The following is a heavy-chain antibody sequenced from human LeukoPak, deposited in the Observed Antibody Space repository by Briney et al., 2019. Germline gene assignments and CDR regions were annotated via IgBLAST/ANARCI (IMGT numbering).Heavy chain of an antibody. D-gene: IGHD4-17*01. CDR1: GGSFSGYY. CDR3: ARRLTTVTTHYYYYYGMDV. Sequence: PSETLSLTCAVHGGSFSGYYWSWIRQPPGKGLEWIGEINHSGSTNYNPSLKSRVTISVDTSKNQFSLELSSVTAADTAVYYCARRLTTVTTHYYYYYGMDVWGEGNTVTVSS. V-gene: IGHV4-34*01. CDR2: INHSGST. J-gene: IGHJ6*04.